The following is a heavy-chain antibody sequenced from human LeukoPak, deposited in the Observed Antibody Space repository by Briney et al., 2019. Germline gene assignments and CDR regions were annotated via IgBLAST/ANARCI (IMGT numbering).Heavy chain of an antibody. CDR2: TYYRSKWYN. D-gene: IGHD3-22*01. V-gene: IGHV6-1*01. J-gene: IGHJ4*02. CDR3: ARDLMFDSSGYYYLGY. CDR1: GDSVSSNSAA. Sequence: TSQTLSLTCAISGDSVSSNSAAWNWIRQSPSRGLEWLGRTYYRSKWYNDYAVSVKSRITINPDTSKNQFSLQLNSVTAADTAVYYCARDLMFDSSGYYYLGYWGQGTLVTVSS.